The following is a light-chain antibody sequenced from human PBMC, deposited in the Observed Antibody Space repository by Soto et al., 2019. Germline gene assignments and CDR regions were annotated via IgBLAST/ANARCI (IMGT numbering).Light chain of an antibody. V-gene: IGKV3-11*01. CDR2: DAS. Sequence: EIVLTQSPATLSLSPGERATLSCRASQSVSSYLAWYQQKPGQAPRLLIYDASNRATGIPARFSGSGSGTDFNLTISSLEPEYFAVYYCQQRSNWPPALTFGGGTKVEIK. CDR1: QSVSSY. J-gene: IGKJ4*01. CDR3: QQRSNWPPALT.